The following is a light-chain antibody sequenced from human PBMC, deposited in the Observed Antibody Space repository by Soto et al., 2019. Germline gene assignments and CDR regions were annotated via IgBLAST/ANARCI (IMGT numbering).Light chain of an antibody. V-gene: IGKV3-15*01. Sequence: EVVMTQSPANLSLSPGSGSTLSCWASQPVSDKLAWYQQKPGQAPRLLIYGASARALGIPARFSGSGSGTDFTLTISRLEPEDFAVYYCQQYGRSPFTFGPGTTGDIK. J-gene: IGKJ3*01. CDR1: QPVSDK. CDR3: QQYGRSPFT. CDR2: GAS.